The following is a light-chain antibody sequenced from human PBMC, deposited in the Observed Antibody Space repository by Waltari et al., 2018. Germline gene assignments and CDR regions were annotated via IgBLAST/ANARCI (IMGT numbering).Light chain of an antibody. Sequence: IQLTQSPSSLAASVGDRVTITCRASQDISSYLAWYRQKAGKAPELLIYGASTLQSGVPSRFSGSGSGTDVTLTISSLQPEDFATYYCQQLSTYPRAFGQGTKVEIK. CDR1: QDISSY. CDR3: QQLSTYPRA. V-gene: IGKV1-9*01. J-gene: IGKJ1*01. CDR2: GAS.